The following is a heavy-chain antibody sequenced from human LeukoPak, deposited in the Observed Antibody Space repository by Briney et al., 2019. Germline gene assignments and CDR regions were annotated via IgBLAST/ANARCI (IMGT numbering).Heavy chain of an antibody. CDR1: GFTFSSYA. V-gene: IGHV3-23*01. D-gene: IGHD1-1*01. CDR2: ISGSGGST. Sequence: GGSLRLSCAASGFTFSSYAMSWVRQAPGKGLEWVSAISGSGGSTYYADSVKGRFTISRDNSKNTLYLQMNSLRAEDTAVYYCAKGINWRAPPNYYFDYWGQGTLVTVSS. J-gene: IGHJ4*02. CDR3: AKGINWRAPPNYYFDY.